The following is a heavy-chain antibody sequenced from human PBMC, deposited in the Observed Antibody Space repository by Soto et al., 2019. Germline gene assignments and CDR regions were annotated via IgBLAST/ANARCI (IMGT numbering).Heavy chain of an antibody. CDR3: ARGASYLAY. J-gene: IGHJ4*02. CDR1: GFTFPSYS. CDR2: ISAYNANT. Sequence: QVQLVQSGAEVKKPGASVKVSCNTSGFTFPSYSFSWVRQAPGQGLEWMGWISAYNANTNYAQKLQGRVTLTTDTSTSTAYMELSSLTSDDPAVDYCARGASYLAYWGQGTLVTVSS. V-gene: IGHV1-18*01.